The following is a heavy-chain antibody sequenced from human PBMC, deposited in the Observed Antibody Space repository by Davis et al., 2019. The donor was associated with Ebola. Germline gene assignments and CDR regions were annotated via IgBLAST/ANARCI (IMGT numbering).Heavy chain of an antibody. CDR2: IYYSGTT. Sequence: PSETLSLTCAVSGGSVSSGNYYWSWFRQSPVKGLEWIGYIYYSGTTHYNPSLRSRVTILADRSKNQFSLNLKSVTAADTAVYYCVRGELRATSFFDYWGQGALVTVSS. CDR3: VRGELRATSFFDY. J-gene: IGHJ4*02. D-gene: IGHD1-26*01. V-gene: IGHV4-61*01. CDR1: GGSVSSGNYY.